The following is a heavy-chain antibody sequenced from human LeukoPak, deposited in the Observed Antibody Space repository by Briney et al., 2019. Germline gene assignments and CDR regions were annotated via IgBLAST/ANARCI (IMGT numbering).Heavy chain of an antibody. D-gene: IGHD5-18*01. CDR1: GFTFSTYG. CDR2: ISGSGGST. CDR3: AKDPGYDY. Sequence: GGSLRLSCAASGFTFSTYGMSWVRQAPGKGLEWVSAISGSGGSTYYADSMEGRFTISRDNSKNTLYLQMNSLRAEDTAVYYCAKDPGYDYWGQGTLVTVSS. V-gene: IGHV3-23*01. J-gene: IGHJ4*02.